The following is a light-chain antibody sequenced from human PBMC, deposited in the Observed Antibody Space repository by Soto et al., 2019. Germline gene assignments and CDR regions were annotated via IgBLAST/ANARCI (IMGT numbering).Light chain of an antibody. CDR1: QSVSSY. J-gene: IGKJ3*01. CDR2: DAS. CDR3: QQRSNWPS. V-gene: IGKV3-11*01. Sequence: EIVLTQSPATLSLSPGERATLSCRASQSVSSYLAWYQQKPGQAPRLLTYDASNRATGIPARFSGSGSGTDFTLTISSLEPEDFAVYYCQQRSNWPSFGPGTKVDIK.